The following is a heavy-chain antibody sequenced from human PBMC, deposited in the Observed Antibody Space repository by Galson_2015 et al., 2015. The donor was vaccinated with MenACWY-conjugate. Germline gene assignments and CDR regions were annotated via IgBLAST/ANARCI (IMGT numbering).Heavy chain of an antibody. D-gene: IGHD2-2*01. J-gene: IGHJ4*02. CDR3: TTGDPSDSYHQRDY. V-gene: IGHV3-15*01. CDR1: GFTFTNAW. CDR2: IKSKTDGGTT. Sequence: SLRLSCAASGFTFTNAWMSWVRQAPGKGLEWVGRIKSKTDGGTTDYGAPVKGRFTISRDDSKDTLYLQMNSLKTEDTAVYYCTTGDPSDSYHQRDYWGQGTLVTVSP.